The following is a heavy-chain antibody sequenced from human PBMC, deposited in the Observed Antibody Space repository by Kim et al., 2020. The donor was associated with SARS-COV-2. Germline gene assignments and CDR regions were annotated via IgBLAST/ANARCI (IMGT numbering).Heavy chain of an antibody. Sequence: GGSLRLSCAASGFTFSSYAMSWVRQAPGKGREWVSAISGSGGSTDYADAVKGRFTISRDNSKNTLYLQMNSLRAEDTAVYYCAKDADSSGYSFFDYWGQGTLVTVSS. D-gene: IGHD3-22*01. V-gene: IGHV3-23*01. CDR2: ISGSGGST. J-gene: IGHJ4*02. CDR3: AKDADSSGYSFFDY. CDR1: GFTFSSYA.